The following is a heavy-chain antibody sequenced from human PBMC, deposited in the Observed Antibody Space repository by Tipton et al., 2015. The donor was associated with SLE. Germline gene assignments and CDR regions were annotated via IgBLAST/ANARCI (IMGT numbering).Heavy chain of an antibody. CDR2: IYYSGST. CDR3: VLLELPLGYCSGGSCPDAFDI. CDR1: GGSISSSRYY. Sequence: LRLSCTVSGGSISSSRYYWGWIRTPPGKGLEWIGSIYYSGSTYYNPSLKSRVTISVDTSKNQFSLKLSSVTAADTAVYYCVLLELPLGYCSGGSCPDAFDIWGQGTMVTVSS. D-gene: IGHD2-15*01. V-gene: IGHV4-39*07. J-gene: IGHJ3*02.